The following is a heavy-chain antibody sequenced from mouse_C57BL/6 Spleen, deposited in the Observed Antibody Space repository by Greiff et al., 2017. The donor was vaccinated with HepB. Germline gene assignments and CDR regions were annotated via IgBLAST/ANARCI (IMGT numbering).Heavy chain of an antibody. CDR2: IRNKANGYTT. D-gene: IGHD3-1*01. CDR3: ARFFGDRWYFDV. J-gene: IGHJ1*03. Sequence: EVKLQESGGGLVQPGGSLSLSCAASGFTFTDYYMSWVRQPPGKALEWLGFIRNKANGYTTEYSASVKGRFTISRDNSQSILYLQMNALRAEDSATYYCARFFGDRWYFDVWGTGTTVTVSS. V-gene: IGHV7-3*01. CDR1: GFTFTDYY.